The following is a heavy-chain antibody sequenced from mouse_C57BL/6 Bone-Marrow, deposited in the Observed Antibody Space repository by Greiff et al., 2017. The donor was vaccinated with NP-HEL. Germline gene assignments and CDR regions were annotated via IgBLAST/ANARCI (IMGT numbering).Heavy chain of an antibody. CDR2: ISYDGSN. CDR1: GYSITSGYY. V-gene: IGHV3-6*01. J-gene: IGHJ2*01. CDR3: AVRYYFDY. Sequence: EVKVEESGPGLVKPSQSLSLTCSVTGYSITSGYYWNWIRQFPGNKLEWMGYISYDGSNNYNPSLKNRISITRDTSKNQFFLKLNSVTTEDTATYYCAVRYYFDYWGQGTTLTVSS.